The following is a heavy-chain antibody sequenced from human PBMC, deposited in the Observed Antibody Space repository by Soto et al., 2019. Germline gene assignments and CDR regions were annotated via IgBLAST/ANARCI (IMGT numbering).Heavy chain of an antibody. CDR1: GFPFSSYF. V-gene: IGHV3-30*14. Sequence: GGSLRLSCEASGFPFSSYFMHWVRQAPGRGLEWVGVISYDGSKYAESVKGRFSISRDNSKNTLYLQMNSLTTEDTAVYYCARPGGSRLADGFDIWGQGTRVTVSS. CDR2: ISYDGS. D-gene: IGHD6-19*01. J-gene: IGHJ3*02. CDR3: ARPGGSRLADGFDI.